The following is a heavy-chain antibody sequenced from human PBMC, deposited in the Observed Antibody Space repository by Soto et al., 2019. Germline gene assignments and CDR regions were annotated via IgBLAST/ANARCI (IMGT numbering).Heavy chain of an antibody. CDR1: GFTFSDNY. V-gene: IGHV3-72*01. Sequence: EVQLVESGGGLVQPGGSLRLSCAASGFTFSDNYMDWVRQAPGKGLEWVGRIRNKANSYSTQSAASVKGIFTISRNDSKISMNIKIKRLKTEDKDVYYCTSVRISADESGRPCDIGGQGTVVTVSS. CDR3: TSVRISADESGRPCDI. CDR2: IRNKANSYST. D-gene: IGHD3-3*02. J-gene: IGHJ3*02.